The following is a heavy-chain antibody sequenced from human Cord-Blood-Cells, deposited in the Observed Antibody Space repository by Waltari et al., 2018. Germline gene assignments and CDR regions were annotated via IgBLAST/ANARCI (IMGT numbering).Heavy chain of an antibody. D-gene: IGHD3-3*01. CDR3: ARQPYDFWSGYYLDY. V-gene: IGHV4-39*01. CDR1: GGSISSSSYY. CDR2: IYYSGST. Sequence: QLQLQESGPGLVKPSETLSLTCTVSGGSISSSSYYWGWTRQPPGKGLEWIGSIYYSGSTYYNPSLKSRVTISVDTSKNQFSLKLSSVTDADTAVYYCARQPYDFWSGYYLDYWGQGTLVTVSS. J-gene: IGHJ4*02.